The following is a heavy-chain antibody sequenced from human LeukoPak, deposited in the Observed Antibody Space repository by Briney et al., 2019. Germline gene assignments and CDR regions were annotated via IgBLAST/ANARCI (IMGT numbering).Heavy chain of an antibody. CDR2: IYSGGST. J-gene: IGHJ4*02. Sequence: GGSLRLSCAASGFTVSSNYMSWVRQAPGKGLEWVSVIYSGGSTYYADSVKGRFTISRDNSKNTLYLQMNSLRAEDTAVYYCARDLDTAMVPSPDYWGQGTLVTVSS. CDR3: ARDLDTAMVPSPDY. CDR1: GFTVSSNY. V-gene: IGHV3-53*01. D-gene: IGHD5-18*01.